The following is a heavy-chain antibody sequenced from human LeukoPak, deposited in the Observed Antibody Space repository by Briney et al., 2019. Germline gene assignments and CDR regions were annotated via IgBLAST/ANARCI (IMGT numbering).Heavy chain of an antibody. CDR2: INDDGSEK. CDR3: ARDPVRRYDS. CDR1: GFTFSSFL. Sequence: GGSLRLSCAASGFTFSSFLMSWVRQAPGKGLECVASINDDGSEKYYVDSVKGRFTISRDNAKQSVYLQMNSLRAEDTAVYYCARDPVRRYDSWGQGTLVTVSS. J-gene: IGHJ4*02. D-gene: IGHD3-9*01. V-gene: IGHV3-7*01.